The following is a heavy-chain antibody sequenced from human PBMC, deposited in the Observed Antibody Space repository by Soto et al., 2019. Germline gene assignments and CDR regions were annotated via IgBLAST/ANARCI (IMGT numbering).Heavy chain of an antibody. D-gene: IGHD2-2*01. Sequence: GASVKVSCKASGYTLSGYYMHWVRQAPGQGLEWMGWINPNSGGTKYAQKFQGWVTMTRDTSISTVYMELNRLRSDDTAVYYCARDRSSYCSTSSCYVSYFDYWGQGTVVTVSS. V-gene: IGHV1-2*04. J-gene: IGHJ4*02. CDR3: ARDRSSYCSTSSCYVSYFDY. CDR1: GYTLSGYY. CDR2: INPNSGGT.